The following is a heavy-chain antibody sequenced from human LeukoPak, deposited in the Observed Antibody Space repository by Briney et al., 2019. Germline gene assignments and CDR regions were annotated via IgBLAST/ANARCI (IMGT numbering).Heavy chain of an antibody. CDR1: GFIFGNYA. CDR2: ISGSGGST. CDR3: AKDRMARYYYYGMDV. Sequence: GGSLRLSCAASGFIFGNYAMSWVRQVPGKGLEWVSGISGSGGSTDYADSVKGRFTISRDNAKNSLYLQMNSLRAEDTAVYYCAKDRMARYYYYGMDVWGQGTTVTVSS. D-gene: IGHD5-24*01. V-gene: IGHV3-23*01. J-gene: IGHJ6*02.